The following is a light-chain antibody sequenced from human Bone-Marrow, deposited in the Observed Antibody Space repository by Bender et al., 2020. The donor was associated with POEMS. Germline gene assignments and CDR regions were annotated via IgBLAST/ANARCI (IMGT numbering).Light chain of an antibody. Sequence: HSALTQPASVSGSPGQSITISCTGTSGDVGGYDYVSWYQQHPGKVPKLIIYEANKRPSGVSNRFSGSKSANAASLTISGLQAEDEADYYCSSDTNNNPRYDVGGGTEVTGL. CDR1: SGDVGGYDY. CDR3: SSDTNNNPRYD. CDR2: EAN. J-gene: IGLJ1*01. V-gene: IGLV2-14*01.